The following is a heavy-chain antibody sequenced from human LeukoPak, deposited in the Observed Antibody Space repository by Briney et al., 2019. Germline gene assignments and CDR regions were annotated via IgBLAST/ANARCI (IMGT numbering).Heavy chain of an antibody. V-gene: IGHV3-21*01. Sequence: GGSLRLSCAASGFTFSNYNMNWVRQAPGKGLEWVSSISSSSSYIYYAGSVKGRFTISRDNAKNSLYLQMHSLRAEDTAVYYCARDTLGEGEDANYAVYYFDYWGQGTVVTVSS. CDR3: ARDTLGEGEDANYAVYYFDY. CDR1: GFTFSNYN. D-gene: IGHD4/OR15-4a*01. CDR2: ISSSSSYI. J-gene: IGHJ4*02.